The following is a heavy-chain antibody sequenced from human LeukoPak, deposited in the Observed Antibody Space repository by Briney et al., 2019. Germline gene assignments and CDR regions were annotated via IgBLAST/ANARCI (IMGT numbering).Heavy chain of an antibody. CDR3: ARTPAIAAAGAGPTIDY. CDR1: GGSISSYY. Sequence: SETLSLTCTVSGGSISSYYWSWIRQPPGKGLEWIGYIYYSGSTNYNPSLKSRVTMSVDTSKNQFSLKLSSVTAADTAMYYCARTPAIAAAGAGPTIDYWGQGTLVTVSS. V-gene: IGHV4-59*01. D-gene: IGHD6-13*01. J-gene: IGHJ4*02. CDR2: IYYSGST.